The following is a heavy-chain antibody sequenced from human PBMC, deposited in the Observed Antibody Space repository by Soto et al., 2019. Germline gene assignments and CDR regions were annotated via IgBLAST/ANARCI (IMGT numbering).Heavy chain of an antibody. CDR2: IIPIFGTA. CDR1: GGTFSSYA. CDR3: ASPPIAVAGEYYFEY. Sequence: ASVKVSCKASGGTFSSYAISWVRQAPGQGLEWMGGIIPIFGTANYAQKFQGRVTITADESTSTAYMELSSLRSEDTAVYYCASPPIAVAGEYYFEYWCQGTLVTVSS. J-gene: IGHJ4*02. V-gene: IGHV1-69*13. D-gene: IGHD6-19*01.